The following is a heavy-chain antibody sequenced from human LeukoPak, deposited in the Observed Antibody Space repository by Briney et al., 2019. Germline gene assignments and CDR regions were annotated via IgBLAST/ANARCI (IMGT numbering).Heavy chain of an antibody. V-gene: IGHV3-20*04. J-gene: IGHJ6*03. CDR1: GFRFDDYG. CDR2: TNWDGAST. D-gene: IGHD2-2*01. Sequence: RAGGSLRLSCAASGFRFDDYGMSWVRHVPGKGLEWVSGTNWDGASTGYADSVKGRFTISRDNVKNFLYLQMNSLRVEDMALYFCGRVYCSTTSCYDYYDYYMDVWGKGTTVTVSS. CDR3: GRVYCSTTSCYDYYDYYMDV.